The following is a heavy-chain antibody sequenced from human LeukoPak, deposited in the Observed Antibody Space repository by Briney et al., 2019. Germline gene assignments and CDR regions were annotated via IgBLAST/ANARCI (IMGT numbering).Heavy chain of an antibody. CDR3: AKGIYSSGWSYFDY. D-gene: IGHD6-19*01. CDR1: GFTFSNSA. Sequence: GGSLRLSWAASGFTFSNSAMSWVRQAPGKGLEWVSTLSGSGITTNYADSVKGRFTISRDNSKNTLYLQMNSLRAEDTAVYYCAKGIYSSGWSYFDYWGHGTLVTVSS. CDR2: LSGSGITT. V-gene: IGHV3-23*01. J-gene: IGHJ4*01.